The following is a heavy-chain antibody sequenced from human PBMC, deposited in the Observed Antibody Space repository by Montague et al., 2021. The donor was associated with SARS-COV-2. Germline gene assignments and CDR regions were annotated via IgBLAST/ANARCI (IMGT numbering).Heavy chain of an antibody. Sequence: SLRLSCPASGFTFRSYWMHWVRQVPGRGLVWVSRIRPDGTSTHYAASVKGRFVISRDNSKNTLSLEMTNLRVDDTAIYYCVRTLWFVVSDYYFDSWGQGTLVSVSS. CDR1: GFTFRSYW. J-gene: IGHJ4*02. D-gene: IGHD2-15*01. CDR2: IRPDGTST. V-gene: IGHV3-74*01. CDR3: VRTLWFVVSDYYFDS.